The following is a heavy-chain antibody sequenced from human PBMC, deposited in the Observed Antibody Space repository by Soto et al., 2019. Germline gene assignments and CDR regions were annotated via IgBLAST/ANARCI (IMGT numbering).Heavy chain of an antibody. Sequence: ASVKVSCKASGGTFSSYAISWVRQAPGQGLEWMGGIIPIFGTANYAQKFQGRVTITADESTSTAYMELSSLRSEDTAVYYCARDLRYYDSSGYYDYWGQGTLVTVSS. V-gene: IGHV1-69*13. CDR3: ARDLRYYDSSGYYDY. CDR2: IIPIFGTA. D-gene: IGHD3-22*01. J-gene: IGHJ4*02. CDR1: GGTFSSYA.